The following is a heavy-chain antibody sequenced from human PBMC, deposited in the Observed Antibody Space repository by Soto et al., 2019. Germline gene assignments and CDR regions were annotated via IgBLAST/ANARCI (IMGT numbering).Heavy chain of an antibody. D-gene: IGHD2-21*02. Sequence: QVQLVQSGAEVKKPGASVKVSCKASGYTFTGYYMHWVRQAPGQGLEWLGWINPNSGGTNYAQKFQGWVTMTRDSSISTASMELSRLRSDDTAVYYCARLRRPIEYCGGDWYSDFDYWGPGTLVTVSS. J-gene: IGHJ4*02. CDR1: GYTFTGYY. CDR2: INPNSGGT. CDR3: ARLRRPIEYCGGDWYSDFDY. V-gene: IGHV1-2*04.